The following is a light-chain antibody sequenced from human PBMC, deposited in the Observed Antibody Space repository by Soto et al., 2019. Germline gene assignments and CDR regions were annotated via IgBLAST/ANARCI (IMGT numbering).Light chain of an antibody. Sequence: EVVMTQSPATLSVSPGESATLSCRASQTVSSNLAWYQQKPGQAPRLLIDGSFTRATGVPARFSASRSGTEFTLTITSPQAEDVAVYFCQQYYGIPFTFGPGTKVDIK. CDR2: GSF. J-gene: IGKJ3*01. V-gene: IGKV3-15*01. CDR3: QQYYGIPFT. CDR1: QTVSSN.